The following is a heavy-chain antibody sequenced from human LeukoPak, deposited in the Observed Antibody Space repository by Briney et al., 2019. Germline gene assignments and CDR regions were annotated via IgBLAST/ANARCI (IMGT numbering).Heavy chain of an antibody. D-gene: IGHD6-19*01. CDR1: GGSFSGYY. J-gene: IGHJ4*02. CDR2: INHSGST. CDR3: ARGGSSGWYSLNY. V-gene: IGHV4-34*01. Sequence: SETLSLTCAVYGGSFSGYYWSWIRQPPGKGLEWIGEINHSGSTNYNPSLKSRVTISVDTSKNQFSLKLSSVTAADTAVYYRARGGSSGWYSLNYWGQGTLVTVSS.